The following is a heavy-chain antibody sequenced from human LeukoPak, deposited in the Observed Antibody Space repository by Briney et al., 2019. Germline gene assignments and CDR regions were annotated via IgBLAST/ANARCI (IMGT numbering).Heavy chain of an antibody. CDR2: IYYSGST. CDR3: ARVGVVRGLTHWDYYYYGMDV. Sequence: PSETLSLTCTVSGGSISSGDYYWSWIRQPPGKGLEWIGYIYYSGSTYYNPSLKSRVTISVDTSKNQFSLKLSSVTAADTAVYYCARVGVVRGLTHWDYYYYGMDVWGQGTTVTVSS. V-gene: IGHV4-30-4*01. J-gene: IGHJ6*02. D-gene: IGHD3-10*01. CDR1: GGSISSGDYY.